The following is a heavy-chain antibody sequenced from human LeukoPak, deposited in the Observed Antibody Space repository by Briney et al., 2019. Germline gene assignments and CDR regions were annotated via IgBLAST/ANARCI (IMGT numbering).Heavy chain of an antibody. CDR2: ISSSSSTI. V-gene: IGHV3-48*02. Sequence: GGSLRLSCAASGFTFSSYSMSWVRQAPGKGLEWVSYISSSSSTIYYADSVEGRFSISRDNAKISLYLQMNSLRDEDTAVYYCARGHSSGWSTFDYWGQGTLVTVSS. CDR3: ARGHSSGWSTFDY. D-gene: IGHD6-19*01. J-gene: IGHJ4*02. CDR1: GFTFSSYS.